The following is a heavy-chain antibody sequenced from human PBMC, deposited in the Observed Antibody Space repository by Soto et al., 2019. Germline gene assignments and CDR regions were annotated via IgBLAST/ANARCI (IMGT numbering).Heavy chain of an antibody. D-gene: IGHD3-22*01. CDR2: ISAYNGNT. CDR1: CYTFPSYG. CDR3: ARDRHRSTMIVPLVP. V-gene: IGHV1-18*01. Sequence: ASVKVSCKASCYTFPSYGISWVRQAPGQGLEWMGWISAYNGNTNYAQKLQGRVTMTTDTSTSTAYMELRSLRSDDTAVYYCARDRHRSTMIVPLVPWGQGTLVTVSS. J-gene: IGHJ5*02.